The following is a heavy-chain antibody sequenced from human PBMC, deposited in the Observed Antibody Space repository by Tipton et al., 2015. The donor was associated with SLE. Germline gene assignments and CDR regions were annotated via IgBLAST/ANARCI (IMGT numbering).Heavy chain of an antibody. CDR3: AVTAATFYYYYGMDV. Sequence: QLVQSGAEVKKPGASVKVSCKASGYTFSAYHMHWVRQAPGQGLEWMGRINPNSGGTNYAQKFQGRVTMTRDTSISTAYMELSRLRSDDTAVYYCAVTAATFYYYYGMDVWGQGTTVTVSS. D-gene: IGHD2-15*01. CDR2: INPNSGGT. V-gene: IGHV1-2*06. J-gene: IGHJ6*02. CDR1: GYTFSAYH.